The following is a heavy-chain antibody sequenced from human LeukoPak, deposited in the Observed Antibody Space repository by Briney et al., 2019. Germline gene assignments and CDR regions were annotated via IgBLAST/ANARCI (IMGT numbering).Heavy chain of an antibody. V-gene: IGHV3-23*01. Sequence: GSLRLSCAVSGFTFSGYTMSWVRQAPGKGLQWVSAISGSGGSTFYADPVKGRFTISRDNSRSTLYLQMNSLRPEDTAIYYCAREGYYGSGSPPSLYFDYWGQGTLVTVSS. CDR1: GFTFSGYT. CDR2: ISGSGGST. CDR3: AREGYYGSGSPPSLYFDY. J-gene: IGHJ4*02. D-gene: IGHD3-10*01.